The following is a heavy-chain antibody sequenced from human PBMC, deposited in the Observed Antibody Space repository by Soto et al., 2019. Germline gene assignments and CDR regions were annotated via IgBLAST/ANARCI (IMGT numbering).Heavy chain of an antibody. Sequence: GTSVKVSCKASGYTYASYGSSWVRQAPGQGLEWMGWISAYNGNTNYAQKLQGRVTMTTDTSTSTAYMELRSLRSDDTAVYYCARVGVYHPSRFDPWGQGTLVTVSS. CDR3: ARVGVYHPSRFDP. D-gene: IGHD6-6*01. CDR2: ISAYNGNT. V-gene: IGHV1-18*01. J-gene: IGHJ5*02. CDR1: GYTYASYG.